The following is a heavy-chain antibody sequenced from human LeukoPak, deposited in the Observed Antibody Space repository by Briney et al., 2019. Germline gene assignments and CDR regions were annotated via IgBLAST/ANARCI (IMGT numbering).Heavy chain of an antibody. J-gene: IGHJ5*02. V-gene: IGHV4-4*02. CDR3: ARSGSGYSCYDRWFDP. Sequence: SGTLSLTCAVSGGSISSSNWWSWVRQPPGKGLEWIGEIYHSGSTNYNPSLKSRVTISVDKSKNQFSLKLSSVTAADTAVYYCARSGSGYSCYDRWFDPWGQGTLVTVSS. CDR1: GGSISSSNW. D-gene: IGHD5-12*01. CDR2: IYHSGST.